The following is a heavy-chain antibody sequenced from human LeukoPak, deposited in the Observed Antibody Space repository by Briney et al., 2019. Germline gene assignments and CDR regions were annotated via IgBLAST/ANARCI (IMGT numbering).Heavy chain of an antibody. D-gene: IGHD3-16*01. CDR2: IHPKSGDT. CDR1: GYTFTGYY. J-gene: IGHJ4*02. CDR3: SRGSGISFGGIDY. Sequence: ASVKVSCKASGYTFTGYYLHWVRQAPGQGLEWMGWIHPKSGDTHYAQKFLGRVTLTRDTSTTIVYMELRWLTSDDTAVYYCSRGSGISFGGIDYWRQGTLVTVSS. V-gene: IGHV1-2*02.